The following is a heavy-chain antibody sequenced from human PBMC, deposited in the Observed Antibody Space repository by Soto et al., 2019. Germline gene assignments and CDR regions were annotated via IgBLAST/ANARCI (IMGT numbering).Heavy chain of an antibody. Sequence: QVQLVQSGAEVKKPGASVKVSCKASGYTFTSYGISWVRQAPGQGLEWMGWISAYNGNTNYAQKLQGRVTMTTDTSSSTAYMELRSLRSDDTAVYYRARVLDDYGDSVAFEYFQHWGQGTLVTVSS. V-gene: IGHV1-18*01. CDR3: ARVLDDYGDSVAFEYFQH. CDR2: ISAYNGNT. J-gene: IGHJ1*01. CDR1: GYTFTSYG. D-gene: IGHD4-17*01.